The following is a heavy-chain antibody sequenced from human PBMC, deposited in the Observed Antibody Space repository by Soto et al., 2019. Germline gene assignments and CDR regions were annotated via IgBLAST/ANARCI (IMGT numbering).Heavy chain of an antibody. Sequence: GYSFTSYWIGWVRQMPGKGLEWMGIIYPGDSDTRYSPSFQGQVTISADKSISTAYLQWSSLKASDTAMYYCARQYCSSTSCSYYFDYWGQGTLVTVSS. CDR1: GYSFTSYW. CDR3: ARQYCSSTSCSYYFDY. D-gene: IGHD2-2*01. CDR2: IYPGDSDT. V-gene: IGHV5-51*01. J-gene: IGHJ4*02.